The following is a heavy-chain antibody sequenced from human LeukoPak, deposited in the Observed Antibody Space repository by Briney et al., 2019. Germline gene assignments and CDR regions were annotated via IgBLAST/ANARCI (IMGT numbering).Heavy chain of an antibody. J-gene: IGHJ3*02. CDR1: WFSLSTNGMC. CDR2: IDWDDDK. V-gene: IGHV2-70*11. D-gene: IGHD5-24*01. Sequence: ASGPSLVKPTQTLTLTSTFSWFSLSTNGMCESWICLPPGKTLEGLARIDWDDDKYYNTSLKTRLTISKDTSKNQVVLTMTNMDPVDTATYYCARVREAVLAFDIWGQGTMVTVSS. CDR3: ARVREAVLAFDI.